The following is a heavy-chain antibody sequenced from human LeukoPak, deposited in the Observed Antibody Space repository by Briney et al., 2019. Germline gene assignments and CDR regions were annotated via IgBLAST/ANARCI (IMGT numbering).Heavy chain of an antibody. Sequence: AAVKVSCNASGYTFTSYGISWVRQAPGQGLVWMGWISAYNGNTNHAQQLQCRVTMTTHTSTSTAHRELKSPRSDDTAVYYCARVWPHWGTPYYFDYWRQRTLVTVSS. CDR2: ISAYNGNT. CDR3: ARVWPHWGTPYYFDY. CDR1: GYTFTSYG. D-gene: IGHD3-16*01. V-gene: IGHV1-18*01. J-gene: IGHJ4*02.